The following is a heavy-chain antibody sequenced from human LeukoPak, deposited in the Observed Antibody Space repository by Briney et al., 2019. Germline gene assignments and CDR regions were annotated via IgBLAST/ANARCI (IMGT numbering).Heavy chain of an antibody. V-gene: IGHV1-69*05. D-gene: IGHD3-22*01. Sequence: GSSVKVSCKASGGTFSSYAISWVRQAPGQGLEWMGRIIPIFGIANCAQKFQGRVTITTDESTSTAYMELSSLRSEDTAVYYCARTYYYDSSGYIGDYWGQGTLVTVSS. CDR3: ARTYYYDSSGYIGDY. J-gene: IGHJ4*02. CDR1: GGTFSSYA. CDR2: IIPIFGIA.